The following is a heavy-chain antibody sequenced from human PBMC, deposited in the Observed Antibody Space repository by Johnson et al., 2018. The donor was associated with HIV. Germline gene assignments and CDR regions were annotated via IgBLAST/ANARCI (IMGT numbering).Heavy chain of an antibody. Sequence: VQLVESGGGLVQPGGSLRLSCAASGFTVSSNYMSWVRQAPGKGLEWVSVIGTAGDTYYPGSVKGRFTISRENAKNSLYLQMNSLRAGDTAVYYCARDLHAFDIWGQGTMDTVSS. CDR1: GFTVSSNY. J-gene: IGHJ3*02. CDR2: IGTAGDT. V-gene: IGHV3-13*01. CDR3: ARDLHAFDI.